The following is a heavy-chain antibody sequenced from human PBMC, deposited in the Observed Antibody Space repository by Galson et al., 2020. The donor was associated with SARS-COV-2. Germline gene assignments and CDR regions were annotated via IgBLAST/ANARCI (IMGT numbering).Heavy chain of an antibody. D-gene: IGHD2-15*01. CDR1: GGSIRSYY. V-gene: IGHV4-59*01. CDR3: AIADCSGVSCNAGWGYGSPTPAAFDM. CDR2: IFYSGSP. Sequence: SETLSLTCPVSGGSIRSYYWSWIRQSPGKGLEWIGYIFYSGSPKYNHSLKSRVTVSIDTSKSHFSLKLTSVTDADPAVYYCAIADCSGVSCNAGWGYGSPTPAAFDMWGQGTLVTVSA. J-gene: IGHJ3*02.